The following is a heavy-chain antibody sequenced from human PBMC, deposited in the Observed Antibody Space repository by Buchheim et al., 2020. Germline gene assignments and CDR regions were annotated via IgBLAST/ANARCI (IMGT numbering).Heavy chain of an antibody. V-gene: IGHV3-30*03. CDR1: AFTFSSYG. CDR2: ISYDGSNK. J-gene: IGHJ4*02. CDR3: ARAGAAAAHDY. D-gene: IGHD6-13*01. Sequence: QVQLVESGGGVVQPGRSLRLSCAASAFTFSSYGMHWVRQAPGKGLEWVAVISYDGSNKYYADSVKGRFTISRDNSKNTLYLQMNSLRAEDTAVYYCARAGAAAAHDYWGQGTL.